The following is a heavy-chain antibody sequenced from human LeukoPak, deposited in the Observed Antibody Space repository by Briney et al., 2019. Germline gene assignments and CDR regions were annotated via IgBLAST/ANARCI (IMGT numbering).Heavy chain of an antibody. J-gene: IGHJ2*01. V-gene: IGHV1-69*05. CDR2: IIPIFGTA. D-gene: IGHD4-23*01. CDR1: GGTFSSYA. CDR3: ARGGNLVYWYFDL. Sequence: SVTVSFKASGGTFSSYAISWVRQAPGQGLEWMGGIIPIFGTANYAQKFQGRVTITTDESTSTAYMELSSLRSEDTAVYYCARGGNLVYWYFDLWGRGTLVTVSS.